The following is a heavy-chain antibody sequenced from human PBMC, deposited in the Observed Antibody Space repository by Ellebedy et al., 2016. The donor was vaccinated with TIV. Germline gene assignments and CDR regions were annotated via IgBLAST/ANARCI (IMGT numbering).Heavy chain of an antibody. D-gene: IGHD4-17*01. J-gene: IGHJ4*02. CDR2: VSYSGII. Sequence: MPSETLSLTCTVSGGSISSYYWSWIRQPPGKGLERIGYVSYSGIINYNPSLKSRVTISVDTSKNQFSLKLNSVTAADTAVYYCARGHGDYLFDNWGQGTLVTVSS. V-gene: IGHV4-59*12. CDR1: GGSISSYY. CDR3: ARGHGDYLFDN.